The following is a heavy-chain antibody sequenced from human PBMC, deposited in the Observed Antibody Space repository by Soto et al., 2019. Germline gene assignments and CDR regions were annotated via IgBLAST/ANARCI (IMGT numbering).Heavy chain of an antibody. CDR2: ISAYNGNT. J-gene: IGHJ4*02. D-gene: IGHD3-10*01. CDR1: GYTFTSYG. V-gene: IGHV1-18*01. CDR3: ARGSYVLLWFGELDY. Sequence: QVQLVQSGAEVKKPGASVKVSCKASGYTFTSYGISWVRQAPGQGLEGRGWISAYNGNTNYAQKLQGRVTMTTKTTTRTAYMGLRSLRSDETAVYYCARGSYVLLWFGELDYWGQGTLVTVSS.